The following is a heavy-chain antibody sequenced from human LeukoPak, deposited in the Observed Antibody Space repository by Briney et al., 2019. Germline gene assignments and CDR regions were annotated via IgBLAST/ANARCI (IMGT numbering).Heavy chain of an antibody. Sequence: SETLSLTCAVYGGSFSGYYWSWIRQPPGKGLEWIGEINHSGSTNYNPSLKSRVTISVDTSKNQFSLKLSSVTAADTAVHYCARGQSYADLDYWGQGTLVTVSS. D-gene: IGHD3-16*01. CDR1: GGSFSGYY. CDR2: INHSGST. J-gene: IGHJ4*02. CDR3: ARGQSYADLDY. V-gene: IGHV4-34*01.